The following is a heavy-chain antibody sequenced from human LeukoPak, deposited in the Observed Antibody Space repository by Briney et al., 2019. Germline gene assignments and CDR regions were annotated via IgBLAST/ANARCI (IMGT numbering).Heavy chain of an antibody. J-gene: IGHJ4*02. CDR1: GGSFSGYY. D-gene: IGHD4-17*01. CDR2: INHSGST. V-gene: IGHV4-34*01. CDR3: ARGGYGDNRPFDY. Sequence: SETLSLTCAVYGGSFSGYYWSWIRQPPGKGLEWVGEINHSGSTNYNPSLKSRVTISVDTSKNQFSLKLNSVTAADTAVYYCARGGYGDNRPFDYWGQGTLVTVSS.